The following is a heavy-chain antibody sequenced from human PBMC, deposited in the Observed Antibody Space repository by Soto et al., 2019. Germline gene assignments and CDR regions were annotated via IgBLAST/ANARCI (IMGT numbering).Heavy chain of an antibody. V-gene: IGHV1-69*06. CDR1: GGTFSSYA. J-gene: IGHJ3*02. D-gene: IGHD6-19*01. CDR2: IIPIFGTA. Sequence: GASVKVSCKASGGTFSSYAISWVRQAPGQGLEWMGGIIPIFGTANYAQKFQGQVTISADKSISTAYLQWSSLKASDTAMYYCARQPGGGWYEPSDAFDIWGQGTMVTVSS. CDR3: ARQPGGGWYEPSDAFDI.